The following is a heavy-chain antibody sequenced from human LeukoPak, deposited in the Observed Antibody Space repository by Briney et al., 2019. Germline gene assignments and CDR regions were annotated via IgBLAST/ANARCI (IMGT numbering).Heavy chain of an antibody. V-gene: IGHV3-43*02. CDR3: ARDLHYYVAMDV. J-gene: IGHJ6*02. CDR2: IRKDGRTT. D-gene: IGHD3-10*02. CDR1: GFTFDEYA. Sequence: LRLSXAPSGFTFDEYAMHWVRQAPGKGLEWVSLIRKDGRTTYYADSVKGRFAISRDNFGGMVFLQLNSLRVEDTALYYCARDLHYYVAMDVWGQGTXVT.